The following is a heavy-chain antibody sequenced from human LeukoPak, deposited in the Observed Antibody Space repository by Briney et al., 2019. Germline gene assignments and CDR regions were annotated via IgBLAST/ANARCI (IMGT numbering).Heavy chain of an antibody. V-gene: IGHV4-4*02. CDR3: VRGAGLIYSDRGGIRGYFDY. J-gene: IGHJ4*02. CDR1: GDSISNDNW. CDR2: IHHSGNT. Sequence: PSETLSLTCAVSGDSISNDNWWSWVRQPPGKRLEWIGEIHHSGNTNYSPSLKSRVTTSMDKSKNQVSLKVNSVTVADTAVYYCVRGAGLIYSDRGGIRGYFDYWGQGALVTVSS. D-gene: IGHD3-22*01.